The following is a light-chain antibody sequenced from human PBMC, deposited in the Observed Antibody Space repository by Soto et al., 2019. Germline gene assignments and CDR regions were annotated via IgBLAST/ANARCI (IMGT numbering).Light chain of an antibody. V-gene: IGKV3-20*01. J-gene: IGKJ5*01. Sequence: DIVLTQSPGTLSLSPGERAILSCRASQTVNNNYLAWYQQKPGQAPRLLIYGAFRRATGIPDRFSGSASGTDFTLTISRLESEDFAVYFCQQYSDLPMTFGQGTRLEIK. CDR3: QQYSDLPMT. CDR2: GAF. CDR1: QTVNNNY.